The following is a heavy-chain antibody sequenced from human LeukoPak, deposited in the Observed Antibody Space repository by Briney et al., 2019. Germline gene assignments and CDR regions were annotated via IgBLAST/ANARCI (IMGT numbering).Heavy chain of an antibody. CDR3: ARGKTFWSGYKPSANYYMDV. Sequence: ASVKVFCKVSGYTLTELSMHWVRQAPGKGLEWMGGFDPEDGETIYAQKFQGRVTMTEDTSTDTAYMELSSLRSEDTAVYYCARGKTFWSGYKPSANYYMDVWGKGTTVTVSS. CDR2: FDPEDGET. V-gene: IGHV1-24*01. D-gene: IGHD3-3*01. CDR1: GYTLTELS. J-gene: IGHJ6*03.